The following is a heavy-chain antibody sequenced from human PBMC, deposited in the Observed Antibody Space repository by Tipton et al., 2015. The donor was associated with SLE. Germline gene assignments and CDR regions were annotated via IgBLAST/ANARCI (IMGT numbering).Heavy chain of an antibody. D-gene: IGHD4-11*01. Sequence: TLSLTCSVSGVSISSTDYYWGCIRQPPGAGLEWIGTIFYSGRTYYNPSLKSRVTISLDTSKDQFSLKLNSVTAADTAVYYCARDDLTVGAFDIWGQGTMVTVSS. CDR3: ARDDLTVGAFDI. J-gene: IGHJ3*02. V-gene: IGHV4-39*07. CDR1: GVSISSTDYY. CDR2: IFYSGRT.